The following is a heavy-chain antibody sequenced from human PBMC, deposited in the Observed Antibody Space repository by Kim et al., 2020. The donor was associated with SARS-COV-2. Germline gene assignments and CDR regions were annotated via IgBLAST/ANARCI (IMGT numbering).Heavy chain of an antibody. J-gene: IGHJ3*02. Sequence: ASVKVSCKASGYTFTSYDINWVRQATGQGLEWMGWMNPNSGNTGYAQKFQGRVTMTRNTSISTAYMELSSLRSEDTAVYYCARGHNYYGSGSYYDLIEGAFDIWGQGTMVTVSS. CDR3: ARGHNYYGSGSYYDLIEGAFDI. CDR2: MNPNSGNT. V-gene: IGHV1-8*01. CDR1: GYTFTSYD. D-gene: IGHD3-10*01.